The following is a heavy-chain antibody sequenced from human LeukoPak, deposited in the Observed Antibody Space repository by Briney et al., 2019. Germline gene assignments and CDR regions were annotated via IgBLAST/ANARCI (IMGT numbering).Heavy chain of an antibody. V-gene: IGHV3-53*01. CDR3: ARYLNYYDSSGYGH. D-gene: IGHD3-22*01. CDR1: GFTFSTNY. CDR2: LYSGGSH. Sequence: SGGHLSLSCAASGFTFSTNYMSWVRQAPGKGLEWVSVLYSGGSHYYADSVKGRFTISRDNSKNTLYLQMNSLRAEDTAVYYCARYLNYYDSSGYGHWGQGTLVTVSS. J-gene: IGHJ4*02.